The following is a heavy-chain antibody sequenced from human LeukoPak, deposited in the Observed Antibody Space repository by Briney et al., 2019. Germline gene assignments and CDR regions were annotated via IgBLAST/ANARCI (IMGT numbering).Heavy chain of an antibody. Sequence: ASVKVSCKASGYTFTGYYMHWVRQAPGQGLEWMGWINPNSGGTNYARKFQGRVSMTRDTSISTAYMELSSLRSDDTAVYYCARGRDSDSWYFDWFDTWGQETLVTVSS. D-gene: IGHD6-13*01. V-gene: IGHV1-2*02. J-gene: IGHJ5*02. CDR2: INPNSGGT. CDR1: GYTFTGYY. CDR3: ARGRDSDSWYFDWFDT.